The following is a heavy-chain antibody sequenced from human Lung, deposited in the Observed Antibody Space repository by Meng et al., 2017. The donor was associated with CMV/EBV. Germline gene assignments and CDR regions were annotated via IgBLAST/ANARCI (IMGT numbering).Heavy chain of an antibody. D-gene: IGHD3-22*01. CDR2: ITSSSSYI. J-gene: IGHJ4*02. Sequence: EVQLWESGGGLGKPGGSLRLYCAASGFTFSNSSMNWVRQTPGKGLEWVSSITSSSSYIYYADSVKGRFTISRDNAKNSLYLQMNSLTVEDTAVYYCARDRGYYREDYLDYWGQGTLVTVSS. V-gene: IGHV3-21*02. CDR3: ARDRGYYREDYLDY. CDR1: GFTFSNSS.